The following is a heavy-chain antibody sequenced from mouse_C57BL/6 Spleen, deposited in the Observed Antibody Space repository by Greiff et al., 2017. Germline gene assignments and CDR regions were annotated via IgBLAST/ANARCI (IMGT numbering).Heavy chain of an antibody. D-gene: IGHD3-1*01. J-gene: IGHJ4*01. Sequence: VKLQQPGAELVKPGASVKMSCKASGYTFTSYWITWVKQRPGQGLEWIGDIYPGSGSTNYNEKFKSKTTLTVDTSSSTAYMQLSSLTSEDSAVYYCARGGLMRYRDAMDYWGQGTSVTVSS. CDR3: ARGGLMRYRDAMDY. CDR2: IYPGSGST. CDR1: GYTFTSYW. V-gene: IGHV1-55*01.